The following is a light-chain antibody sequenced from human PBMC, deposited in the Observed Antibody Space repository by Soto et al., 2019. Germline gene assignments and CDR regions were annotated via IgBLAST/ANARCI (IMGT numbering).Light chain of an antibody. CDR1: QSVSSN. V-gene: IGKV3-15*01. CDR2: GAS. J-gene: IGKJ1*01. CDR3: QQYDTWPRT. Sequence: EIVMTQSPASLSVPPGERATLSCRASQSVSSNLAWYLQKPGQAPRLLIYGASTRATAVPARFTASGSGTEFTLTTSSLQSDDFGVYYCQQYDTWPRTFGQGTKVDIK.